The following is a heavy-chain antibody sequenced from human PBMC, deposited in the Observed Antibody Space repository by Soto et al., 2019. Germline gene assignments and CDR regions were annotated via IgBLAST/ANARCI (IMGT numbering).Heavy chain of an antibody. CDR3: AREGLVLVPTTVNSDYYYYAMDV. V-gene: IGHV1-46*01. CDR1: GYTFTSYY. J-gene: IGHJ6*02. CDR2: INPGGGST. D-gene: IGHD2-2*01. Sequence: ASVKVSCKASGYTFTSYYMHWVRQAPGQGLEWMGVINPGGGSTSYAQKFQGRVTMTADESTSTAYMELSSLRSEDTAVYYCAREGLVLVPTTVNSDYYYYAMDVWGQGATVTVSS.